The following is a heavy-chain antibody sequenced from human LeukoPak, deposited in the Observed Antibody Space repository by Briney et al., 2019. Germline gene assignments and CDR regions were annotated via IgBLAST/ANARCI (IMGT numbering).Heavy chain of an antibody. J-gene: IGHJ4*02. CDR3: AGPRYCGGGSCYGD. CDR1: GGSLSSNSYY. Sequence: SETLSLTCTVSGGSLSSNSYYWGWIRQPPGKGLEWIGSIYYSGSTYYNPSLKSRVTISVDTSKKQFSLKLTSVTAADTAVYYCAGPRYCGGGSCYGDWGQGTLVTVSS. CDR2: IYYSGST. D-gene: IGHD2-15*01. V-gene: IGHV4-39*01.